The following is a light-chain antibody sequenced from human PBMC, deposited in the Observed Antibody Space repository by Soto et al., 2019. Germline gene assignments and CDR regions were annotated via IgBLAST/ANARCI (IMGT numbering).Light chain of an antibody. J-gene: IGKJ2*01. Sequence: DIQMNQSPSSLSASVGDRVTITCRATQGISNYLAWYQQKPGKVPILLIYAASTLQSGVPSRFSGSGSGTDFTLTISSLQPEDVATYYCQKYNSAPYTFGQGTKLEIK. CDR2: AAS. CDR1: QGISNY. CDR3: QKYNSAPYT. V-gene: IGKV1-27*01.